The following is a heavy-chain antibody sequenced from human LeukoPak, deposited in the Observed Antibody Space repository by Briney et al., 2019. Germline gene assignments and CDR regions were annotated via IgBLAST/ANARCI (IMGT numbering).Heavy chain of an antibody. CDR1: GFTFSNYW. CDR3: AKGDSYYYDSSGYVFDY. V-gene: IGHV3-7*03. J-gene: IGHJ4*02. Sequence: GGSLRLSCGASGFTFSNYWMSWVRQAPGKGLEWVANTKEDGSEKDYVDSVKGRFTISRDNSKNTLYLQMNSLRAEDTAVYYCAKGDSYYYDSSGYVFDYWGQGTLVTVSS. D-gene: IGHD3-22*01. CDR2: TKEDGSEK.